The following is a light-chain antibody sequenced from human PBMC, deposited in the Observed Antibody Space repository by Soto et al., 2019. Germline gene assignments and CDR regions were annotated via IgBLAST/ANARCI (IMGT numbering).Light chain of an antibody. J-gene: IGLJ1*01. CDR2: DVS. Sequence: QSVLNQPASVSGSPGQSITISCTGTSSDVGGYNYVSWYQQHPGKAPKLMIYDVSNRPSGVSNRFSGSKSGNTASLTISVLQAEDEADYYCSSYTSSSTPLYVFGTGTKVTVL. CDR3: SSYTSSSTPLYV. V-gene: IGLV2-14*01. CDR1: SSDVGGYNY.